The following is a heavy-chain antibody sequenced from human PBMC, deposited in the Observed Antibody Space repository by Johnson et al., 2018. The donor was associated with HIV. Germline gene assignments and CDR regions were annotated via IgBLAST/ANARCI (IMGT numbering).Heavy chain of an antibody. D-gene: IGHD3-22*01. V-gene: IGHV3-9*01. CDR3: ARGGYYDSSGYPVITFDI. J-gene: IGHJ3*02. Sequence: VESGGGLVQPGRSLRLSCAASGFTFDDYAMHWVRQAPGKGLEWVSGISWNSGSIGYADSVKGRFTISRDNARNSLYLQMNSLRAEDTALYYCARGGYYDSSGYPVITFDIWGQGTMVTVSS. CDR1: GFTFDDYA. CDR2: ISWNSGSI.